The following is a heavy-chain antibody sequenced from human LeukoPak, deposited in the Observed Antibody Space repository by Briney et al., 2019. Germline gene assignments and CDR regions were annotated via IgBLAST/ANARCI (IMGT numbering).Heavy chain of an antibody. CDR1: GYTFTGNY. CDR3: ARAFYDSSGYYDY. Sequence: ASVKISCKASGYTFTGNYMHWVRQAPGQGLEWMGTINPSGGGTTYAQKFQGRITMTRDTSTSTVYMELSSLRSEDTAVYYCARAFYDSSGYYDYWGQGTLVTVSS. J-gene: IGHJ4*02. V-gene: IGHV1-46*01. D-gene: IGHD3-22*01. CDR2: INPSGGGT.